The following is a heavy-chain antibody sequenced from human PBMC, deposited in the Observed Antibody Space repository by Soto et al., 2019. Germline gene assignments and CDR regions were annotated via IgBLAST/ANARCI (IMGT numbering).Heavy chain of an antibody. Sequence: GGPLRLSRAASGFSFSSYGREWVRLAPGKGLEWVAATTYDGGIKHYVDSVKGRFTISRDNSKNTMYLQMNSLRVEDMATYYCAGALENQDFYYGLNVWGQGTTVTVSS. D-gene: IGHD1-1*01. CDR2: TTYDGGIK. CDR3: AGALENQDFYYGLNV. CDR1: GFSFSSYG. V-gene: IGHV3-30*03. J-gene: IGHJ6*02.